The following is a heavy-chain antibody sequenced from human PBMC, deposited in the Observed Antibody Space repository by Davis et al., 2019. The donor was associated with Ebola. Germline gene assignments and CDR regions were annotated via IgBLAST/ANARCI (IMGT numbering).Heavy chain of an antibody. Sequence: SETLSLTCTVSGGSIRSYYWSWIRQPPGKGLEWIGYIYYTGSTDYNPSLKSRVTISVDTSRNQFSLKMRSVTAADTAVYYCARNSITKFNWLDPWGQGALVTVSS. CDR3: ARNSITKFNWLDP. V-gene: IGHV4-59*01. J-gene: IGHJ5*02. CDR2: IYYTGST. CDR1: GGSIRSYY. D-gene: IGHD1-14*01.